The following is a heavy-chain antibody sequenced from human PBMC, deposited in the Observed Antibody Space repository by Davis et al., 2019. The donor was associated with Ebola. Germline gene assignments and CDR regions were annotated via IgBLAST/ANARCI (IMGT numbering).Heavy chain of an antibody. CDR2: INPNSGGT. CDR1: GYTFTSYA. J-gene: IGHJ4*02. D-gene: IGHD2-15*01. V-gene: IGHV1-2*06. CDR3: AKAPCSGGSCYPSY. Sequence: ASVKVSCKASGYTFTSYAMHWVRQAPGQGLEWMGRINPNSGGTNYAQKFQGRVTMTRDTSISTAYMELSRLRSDDTAVYYCAKAPCSGGSCYPSYWGQGTLVTVSS.